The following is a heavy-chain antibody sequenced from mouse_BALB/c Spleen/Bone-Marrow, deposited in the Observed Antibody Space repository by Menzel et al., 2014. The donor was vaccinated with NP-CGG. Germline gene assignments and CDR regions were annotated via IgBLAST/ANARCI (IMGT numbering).Heavy chain of an antibody. Sequence: VKLVESGPGLVAPSQSLSITCTVSGFTLXSYGVHWVRQPPGKGLEWLGVIWAGGSTNYNSALMSRLSISKDNSKSQVFLKMNSLQTDDTAMYSCARDYGSSYYAMDYWGQGTSVTVSS. CDR3: ARDYGSSYYAMDY. J-gene: IGHJ4*01. CDR1: GFTLXSYG. CDR2: IWAGGST. D-gene: IGHD1-1*01. V-gene: IGHV2-9*02.